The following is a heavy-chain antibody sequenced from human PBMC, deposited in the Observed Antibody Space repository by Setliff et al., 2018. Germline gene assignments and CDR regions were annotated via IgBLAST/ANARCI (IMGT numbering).Heavy chain of an antibody. Sequence: PSETLSLTCTVYGGSFSDYYWGWIRQSPGKRPEWIAEISQSGNTNYNPSLNSRVSVSVDTPTNQFSLKVFSVTAADTAVYYCRFWSSYYKNDYWAQGTLATVSS. D-gene: IGHD3-3*01. CDR1: GGSFSDYY. J-gene: IGHJ4*02. CDR3: RFWSSYYKNDY. V-gene: IGHV4-34*01. CDR2: ISQSGNT.